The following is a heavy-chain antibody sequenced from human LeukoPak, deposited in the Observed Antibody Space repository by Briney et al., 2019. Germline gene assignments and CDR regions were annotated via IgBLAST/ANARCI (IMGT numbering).Heavy chain of an antibody. V-gene: IGHV1-69*02. J-gene: IGHJ4*02. D-gene: IGHD3-3*01. CDR3: ASFRDFWSG. CDR1: GGTFSSYT. Sequence: TVKVSCKASGGTFSSYTISWVRQAPGQGLEWMGRITPILGIANYAQKFQGRVTITADKSTSTAYMELSSLRSEDTAVYYCASFRDFWSGWGQGTLVTVSS. CDR2: ITPILGIA.